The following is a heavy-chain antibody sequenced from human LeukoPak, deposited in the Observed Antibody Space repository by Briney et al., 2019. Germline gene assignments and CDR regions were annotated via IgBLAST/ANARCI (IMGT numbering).Heavy chain of an antibody. J-gene: IGHJ4*02. CDR3: ASQDAAGYYFGY. CDR1: GDSISDYY. Sequence: ETLSLTCTVSGDSISDYYWSWIRRPPGRGLEWIGYIYYTGSTNHNPSLKSRVTISVDTSKNQFSLKLTSVTPADTAVYYCASQDAAGYYFGYWGQGTLVTVPS. V-gene: IGHV4-59*01. CDR2: IYYTGST. D-gene: IGHD6-25*01.